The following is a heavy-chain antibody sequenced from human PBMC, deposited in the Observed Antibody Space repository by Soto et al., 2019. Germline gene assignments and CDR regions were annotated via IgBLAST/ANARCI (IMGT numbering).Heavy chain of an antibody. D-gene: IGHD1-7*01. CDR3: ARRVPVYNWNYRRDNWFDP. V-gene: IGHV4-34*01. Sequence: SETLSLTCAVYGGSFSGYYWSWIRQPPGKGLEWIGEINHSGSTNYNPSLKSRVTISVDTSKNQFSLKLSSVTAADTAVYYCARRVPVYNWNYRRDNWFDPWGQGTLVTVSS. CDR2: INHSGST. CDR1: GGSFSGYY. J-gene: IGHJ5*02.